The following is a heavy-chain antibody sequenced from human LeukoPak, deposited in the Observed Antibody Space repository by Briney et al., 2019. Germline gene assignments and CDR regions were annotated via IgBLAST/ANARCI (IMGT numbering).Heavy chain of an antibody. Sequence: ASVKVSCKASGYTFTSYAMHWVRQAPGQRLEWMGWINAGNGNTKYSQKFQGRVTMTEDTTTDTAYMELNSLRSDDTAVYYCATRVLWRMLDCFDLWGQGTMVTVS. CDR1: GYTFTSYA. CDR2: INAGNGNT. CDR3: ATRVLWRMLDCFDL. J-gene: IGHJ3*01. D-gene: IGHD3-16*01. V-gene: IGHV1-3*01.